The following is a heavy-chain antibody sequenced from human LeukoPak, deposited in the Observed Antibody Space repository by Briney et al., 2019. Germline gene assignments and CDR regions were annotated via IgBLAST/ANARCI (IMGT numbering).Heavy chain of an antibody. V-gene: IGHV3-15*01. J-gene: IGHJ4*02. Sequence: GGSLRLSCAASGFTFSNAWMSWVRQAPGKGLEWVGRIKSKTDGGTTDYAAPVKGRFTISRDDSKNTLYLQMNSLKTEDTAVYYCTTSIAVAGTHFYGFDSLGYWGQGTLVTVSS. CDR1: GFTFSNAW. CDR3: TTSIAVAGTHFYGFDSLGY. D-gene: IGHD6-19*01. CDR2: IKSKTDGGTT.